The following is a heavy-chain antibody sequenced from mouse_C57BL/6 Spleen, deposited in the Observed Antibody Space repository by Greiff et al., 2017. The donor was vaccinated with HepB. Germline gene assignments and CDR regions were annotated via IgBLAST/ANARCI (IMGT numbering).Heavy chain of an antibody. Sequence: EVQLQQSGPELVKPGASVKIPCKASGYTFTDYNMDWVKQSHGKSLEWIGDINPNNGGAIYNQKFKGKATLTVDKSSSTAYMELRSLTSEDTAVYDCASKSRLCYFDVWGTGTTVTVSS. V-gene: IGHV1-18*01. CDR1: GYTFTDYN. CDR2: INPNNGGA. CDR3: ASKSRLCYFDV. J-gene: IGHJ1*03.